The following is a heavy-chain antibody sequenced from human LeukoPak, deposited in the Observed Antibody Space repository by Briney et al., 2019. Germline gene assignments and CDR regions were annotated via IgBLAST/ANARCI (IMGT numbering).Heavy chain of an antibody. Sequence: GGSLRLSCAASGFTFSSYWMSRVRQAPGKGLEWVAVISYDGSNKYYADSVKGRFTISRDNSKNTLYLQMNSLRAEDTAVYYCAKDLSVNGDYWYFDLWGRGTLVTVSS. D-gene: IGHD4-17*01. V-gene: IGHV3-30*18. CDR1: GFTFSSYW. CDR3: AKDLSVNGDYWYFDL. CDR2: ISYDGSNK. J-gene: IGHJ2*01.